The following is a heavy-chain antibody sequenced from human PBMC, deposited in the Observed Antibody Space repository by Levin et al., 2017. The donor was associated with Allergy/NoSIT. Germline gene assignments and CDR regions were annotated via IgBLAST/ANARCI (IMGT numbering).Heavy chain of an antibody. J-gene: IGHJ6*02. Sequence: GGSLRLSCAASGFTFSSYGMHWVRQAPGKGLEWVAVIWYDGSNKYYADSVKGRFTISRDNSKNTLYLQMNSLRAEDTAVYYCAREGRGPVGYSYGLSHYYYGMDVWGQGTTVTVSS. CDR2: IWYDGSNK. D-gene: IGHD5-18*01. V-gene: IGHV3-33*01. CDR3: AREGRGPVGYSYGLSHYYYGMDV. CDR1: GFTFSSYG.